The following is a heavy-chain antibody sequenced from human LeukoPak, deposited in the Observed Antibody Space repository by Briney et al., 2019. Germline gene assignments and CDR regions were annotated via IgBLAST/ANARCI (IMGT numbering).Heavy chain of an antibody. D-gene: IGHD6-19*01. CDR1: GFSFNGYA. CDR2: TGGSDDNT. J-gene: IGHJ4*02. V-gene: IGHV3-23*01. Sequence: PGGSLRLSCEGSGFSFNGYAMSWVRQAPGKGLEWVAVTGGSDDNTHYADSVKGRFTISRDNSENRLFLQMNSLRTDDSALYYCTKDLMTGFSSGWYFAYRGQGTLVTVSS. CDR3: TKDLMTGFSSGWYFAY.